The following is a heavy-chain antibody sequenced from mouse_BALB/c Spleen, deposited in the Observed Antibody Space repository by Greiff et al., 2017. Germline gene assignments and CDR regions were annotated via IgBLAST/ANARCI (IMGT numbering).Heavy chain of an antibody. Sequence: EVKLMESGPGLVKPSQSLSLTCTVTGYSITSDYAWNWIRQFPGNKLEWMGYISYSGSTSYNPSLKSRISITRDTSKNQFFLQLNSVTTEDTATYHCARGGQLWLLDYWGQGTTLTVSS. D-gene: IGHD3-2*01. J-gene: IGHJ2*01. CDR1: GYSITSDYA. CDR3: ARGGQLWLLDY. CDR2: ISYSGST. V-gene: IGHV3-2*02.